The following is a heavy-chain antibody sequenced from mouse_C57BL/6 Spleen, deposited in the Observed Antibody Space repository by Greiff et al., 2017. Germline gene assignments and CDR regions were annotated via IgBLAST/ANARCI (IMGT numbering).Heavy chain of an antibody. CDR2: ISGGGGNT. Sequence: EVKLMESGGGLVKPGGSLKLSCAASGFTFSSYTMSWVRQTPEKRLEWVATISGGGGNTYYPDSVKGRFTISRDNAKNTLYMQMSSLRSEDTVLYYCAKLGGDYWGQGTTLTVSS. J-gene: IGHJ2*01. V-gene: IGHV5-9*01. CDR3: AKLGGDY. CDR1: GFTFSSYT.